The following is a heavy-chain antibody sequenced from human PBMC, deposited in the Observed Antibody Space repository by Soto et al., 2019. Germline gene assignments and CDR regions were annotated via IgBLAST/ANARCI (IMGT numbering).Heavy chain of an antibody. CDR1: GFTFDSYW. D-gene: IGHD3-10*02. Sequence: GGSLRLSCAASGFTFDSYWMSWVRQAPGKGLEWVATIKQDGTDKYYVDSVKGRVTLSLDMSRNHFSLKLKSVTAADTAVYYCASLLRSGTYYYTTPKNVYWGLGTLVTVSS. J-gene: IGHJ4*02. V-gene: IGHV3-7*01. CDR2: IKQDGTDK. CDR3: ASLLRSGTYYYTTPKNVY.